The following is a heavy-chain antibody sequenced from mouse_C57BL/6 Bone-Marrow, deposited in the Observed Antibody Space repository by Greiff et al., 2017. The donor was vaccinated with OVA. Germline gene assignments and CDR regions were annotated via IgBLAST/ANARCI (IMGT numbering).Heavy chain of an antibody. CDR2: IYPGSGNT. CDR3: ARGGCNHWYFDV. V-gene: IGHV1-76*01. J-gene: IGHJ1*03. CDR1: GYTFTDYY. Sequence: VKLVESGAELVRPGASVKLSCKASGYTFTDYYINWVKQRPGQGLEWIARIYPGSGNTYYNEKFKGKATLTAEKSSSTAYMQLSSLTSEDSAVYFCARGGCNHWYFDVWGTGTTVTVSS.